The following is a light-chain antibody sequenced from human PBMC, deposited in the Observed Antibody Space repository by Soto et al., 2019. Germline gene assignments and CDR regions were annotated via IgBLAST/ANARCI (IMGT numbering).Light chain of an antibody. V-gene: IGKV3-15*01. CDR2: DAS. J-gene: IGKJ1*01. CDR1: QNVSSD. Sequence: EMVMTQSPATLSVSPGSSATLSCRASQNVSSDLAWYQQRPGQPPSLIVFDASTRASGVPARFSGSGSTTEFTLTISSLQPDDFVVYYCQQYSNWPRGSFGQGTKVDIK. CDR3: QQYSNWPRGS.